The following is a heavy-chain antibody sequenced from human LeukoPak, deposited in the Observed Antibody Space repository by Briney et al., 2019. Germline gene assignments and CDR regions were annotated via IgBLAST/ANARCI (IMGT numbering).Heavy chain of an antibody. V-gene: IGHV3-74*01. J-gene: IGHJ3*02. CDR3: ARVDITFGGVIVEDDAFDI. CDR1: GFTFSSYW. CDR2: INGDGSST. D-gene: IGHD3-16*02. Sequence: TGGSLRLSCAASGFTFSSYWMHWVRQAPGKGLVWVSRINGDGSSTTYADSVKGRFTISRDNAKNTLYLQMNSLRAEDTAVYYCARVDITFGGVIVEDDAFDIWGQGTMVTVSS.